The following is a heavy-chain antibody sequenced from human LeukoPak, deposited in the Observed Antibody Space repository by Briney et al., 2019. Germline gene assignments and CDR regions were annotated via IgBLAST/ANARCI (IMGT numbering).Heavy chain of an antibody. CDR3: ARDLGSRNDY. V-gene: IGHV4-59*11. D-gene: IGHD1-14*01. CDR1: GGSISSHY. J-gene: IGHJ4*02. Sequence: SETLSLTCTVSGGSISSHYWSWIRQPPGKGLEWIGYIYYSGSTNYNPSLKSRVTISVDTSKNPFSLKLSSLPAADTAVYYCARDLGSRNDYWGQGTLVTVSS. CDR2: IYYSGST.